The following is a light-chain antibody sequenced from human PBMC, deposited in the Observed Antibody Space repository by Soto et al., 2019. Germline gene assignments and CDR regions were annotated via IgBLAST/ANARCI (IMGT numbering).Light chain of an antibody. CDR2: DAS. J-gene: IGKJ1*01. CDR1: QCVTSY. V-gene: IGKV3-11*01. Sequence: EIVLTQSRATRSLSPGEKPKRSFLASQCVTSYLAWYQHKPGQAPRLLIYDASNRTTDIPSRFSVRSSGTEFTLTLSRRQSEDFAVYYCLEYNNWWAFGQGTKVDIK. CDR3: LEYNNWWA.